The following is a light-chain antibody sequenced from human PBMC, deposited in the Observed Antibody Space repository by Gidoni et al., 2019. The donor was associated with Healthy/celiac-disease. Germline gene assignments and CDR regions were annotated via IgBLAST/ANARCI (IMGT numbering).Light chain of an antibody. Sequence: DIQLTQSPSSVSASVGDRGTITCRASQGISSWLDWYQQKPGKAPKLLIYAASSLQSGVPSRFSGSGSGTDFTLTISSLQPEDFATYYCQQANSFPLTFGGGTKVEIK. CDR2: AAS. J-gene: IGKJ4*01. CDR1: QGISSW. CDR3: QQANSFPLT. V-gene: IGKV1-12*01.